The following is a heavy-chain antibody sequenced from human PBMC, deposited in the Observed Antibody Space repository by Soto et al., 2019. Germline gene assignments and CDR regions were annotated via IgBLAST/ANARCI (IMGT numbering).Heavy chain of an antibody. CDR2: IFPIFGTT. V-gene: IGHV1-69*13. Sequence: SVKVSCKASGSTFSSYPITWVRQAPGQGLEWLGGIFPIFGTTNYAQRFEDRVTITADELTSTAYMELSSLRSEDTAVYYCAMIEYSSGSDYWGQGTLVTVSS. CDR1: GSTFSSYP. D-gene: IGHD6-19*01. CDR3: AMIEYSSGSDY. J-gene: IGHJ4*02.